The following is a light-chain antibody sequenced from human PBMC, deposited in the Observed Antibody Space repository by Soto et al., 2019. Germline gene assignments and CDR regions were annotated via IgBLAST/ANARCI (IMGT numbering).Light chain of an antibody. CDR2: GAS. J-gene: IGKJ1*01. V-gene: IGKV3-15*01. CDR1: QSVSSN. Sequence: EIVMTQSPATLSVSPGERATLSCRASQSVSSNLAWSQQKPGQAPRLLIYGASTRSTGIPARFSGSGSGTEFTLTISILQSEDFAVYYCQQYNNWPRTFGQGTKVEIK. CDR3: QQYNNWPRT.